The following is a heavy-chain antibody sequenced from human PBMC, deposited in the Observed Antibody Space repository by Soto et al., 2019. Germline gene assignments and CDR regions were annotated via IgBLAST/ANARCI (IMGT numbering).Heavy chain of an antibody. Sequence: SETLSLTCAVYGGSISGHYWSWIRQPPGKGLEWIGYIYHSGSTNYNSSLKSRVTISVDTSKNQFSLKLRSVIAADTAVYYCARADSSGPYYYYGMDVWGQGTTVTVSS. D-gene: IGHD3-22*01. CDR3: ARADSSGPYYYYGMDV. J-gene: IGHJ6*02. CDR1: GGSISGHY. V-gene: IGHV4-59*11. CDR2: IYHSGST.